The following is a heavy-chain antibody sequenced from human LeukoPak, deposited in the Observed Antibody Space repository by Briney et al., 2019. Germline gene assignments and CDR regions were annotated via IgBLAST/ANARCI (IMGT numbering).Heavy chain of an antibody. Sequence: GGSLRLSCAASGFTVSSYAMRWVRQAQGEGLGWVSGFSGSSDSTYYPDSAKGLFTISRDNSKNTLYLQMNSLRAEDTALYYCAKEYYGGNSDAFDIWGQGTMVTVSS. V-gene: IGHV3-23*01. D-gene: IGHD4-23*01. CDR2: FSGSSDST. CDR1: GFTVSSYA. J-gene: IGHJ3*02. CDR3: AKEYYGGNSDAFDI.